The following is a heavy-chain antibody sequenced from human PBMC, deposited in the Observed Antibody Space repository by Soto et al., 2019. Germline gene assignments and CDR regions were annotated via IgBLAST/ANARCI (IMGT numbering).Heavy chain of an antibody. Sequence: EVQLVESGGGLVQPGGSLRLSWAVSGLTFGSYWMNWFRLIPGKGLEWVAYIKQDGSATYYLDSVKGRFTISRDNAKNSLYLQMNSLRVEDTSVYYCARAGYCGPGCYYYFDYWGQGTLVTVSS. CDR3: ARAGYCGPGCYYYFDY. CDR2: IKQDGSAT. V-gene: IGHV3-7*01. J-gene: IGHJ4*02. CDR1: GLTFGSYW. D-gene: IGHD2-21*02.